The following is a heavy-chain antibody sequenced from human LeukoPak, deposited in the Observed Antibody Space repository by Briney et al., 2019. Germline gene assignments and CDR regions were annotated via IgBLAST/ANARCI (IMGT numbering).Heavy chain of an antibody. J-gene: IGHJ4*02. CDR3: ARDPKVGSPDYFDY. CDR1: GFSVSQHE. CDR2: MSQDGRTA. D-gene: IGHD3-16*01. V-gene: IGHV3-30-3*01. Sequence: GRSLRLSCAASGFSVSQHEMHWVRQAPGKGLEWVAVMSQDGRTALYIDSLKGRFIISKDTSTDTVYLQMNSLRVEDTAVYYCARDPKVGSPDYFDYWGQGTLVTVSS.